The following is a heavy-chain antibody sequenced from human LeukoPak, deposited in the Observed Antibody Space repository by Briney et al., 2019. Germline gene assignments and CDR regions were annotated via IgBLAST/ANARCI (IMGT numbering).Heavy chain of an antibody. J-gene: IGHJ5*02. CDR1: GFTFSSYG. D-gene: IGHD3-22*01. Sequence: GGSLRLSCAASGFTFSSYGMHWVRQAPGKGLEWVAVISYDGSNKYYADSVKGRFTISRDNSKNTLYLQMNSLRAEDTAVYYCAKAGGHYYDSSGYYSPFDPWGQGTLVTVSS. CDR2: ISYDGSNK. CDR3: AKAGGHYYDSSGYYSPFDP. V-gene: IGHV3-30*18.